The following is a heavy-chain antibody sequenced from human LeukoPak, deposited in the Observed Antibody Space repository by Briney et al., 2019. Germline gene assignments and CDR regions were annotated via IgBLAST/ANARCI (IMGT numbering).Heavy chain of an antibody. J-gene: IGHJ4*02. CDR1: GYTFTNNY. CDR3: SRVNRELLREISIDY. Sequence: ASVKVSCKASGYTFTNNYMHWVRQAPGQGLEWMGIINPSGGSKRYAQKFQGRVTVTRDTSTSTVYMELSSLRSEDTAVYYCSRVNRELLREISIDYWGQGTLVTVSS. D-gene: IGHD1-26*01. V-gene: IGHV1-46*01. CDR2: INPSGGSK.